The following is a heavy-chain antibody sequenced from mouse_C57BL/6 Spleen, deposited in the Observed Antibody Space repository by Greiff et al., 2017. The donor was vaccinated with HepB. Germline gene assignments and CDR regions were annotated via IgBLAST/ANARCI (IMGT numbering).Heavy chain of an antibody. CDR1: GYTFTSYW. CDR2: IDPSDSYT. CDR3: ARGHYGSSYGYFDV. V-gene: IGHV1-50*01. Sequence: QVQLQQPGAELVKPGASVKLSCKASGYTFTSYWMQWVKQRPGQGLEWIGEIDPSDSYTNYNQKLKGKATLTVDTSSSTAYMQLSSLTSEDSAVYYCARGHYGSSYGYFDVWGTGTTVTVSS. D-gene: IGHD1-1*01. J-gene: IGHJ1*03.